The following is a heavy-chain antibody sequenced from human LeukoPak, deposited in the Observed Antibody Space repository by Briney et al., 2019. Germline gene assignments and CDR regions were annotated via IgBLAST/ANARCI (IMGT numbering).Heavy chain of an antibody. CDR3: AELGITMIGGV. Sequence: GGSLRLSCAASGFTFSNYWMSWVRQAPGKGLEWVANIRQDGSEKYYVDSLKGRFTISRDNAKNSLYLQMNSLRAEDTAVYYCAELGITMIGGVWGKGTTVTISS. CDR2: IRQDGSEK. D-gene: IGHD3-10*02. V-gene: IGHV3-7*01. J-gene: IGHJ6*04. CDR1: GFTFSNYW.